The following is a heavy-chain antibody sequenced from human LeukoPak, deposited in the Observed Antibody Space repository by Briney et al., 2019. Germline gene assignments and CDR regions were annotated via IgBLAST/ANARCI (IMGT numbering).Heavy chain of an antibody. D-gene: IGHD6-19*01. CDR3: ASFTTAVAATLGAFDI. CDR1: GGSISSSSYY. Sequence: SETLSLTCTVSGGSISSSSYYWGWIRQPPGKGLEWIGSIYHSGSTYYNPSLKSRVTISVDTSKNQFSLKLSSVTAADTAVYYCASFTTAVAATLGAFDIWGQGTMVTVSS. CDR2: IYHSGST. V-gene: IGHV4-39*07. J-gene: IGHJ3*02.